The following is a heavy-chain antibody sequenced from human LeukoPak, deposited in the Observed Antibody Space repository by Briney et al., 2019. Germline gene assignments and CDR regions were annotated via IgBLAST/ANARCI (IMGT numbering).Heavy chain of an antibody. CDR2: ISWNSGSI. J-gene: IGHJ4*02. V-gene: IGHV3-9*01. Sequence: GGSLRLSCAASGFTFDDYAMHWVRQAPGKGLEWVSGISWNSGSIGYADSVKGRFTISRDNSKNTLYLQMNSLRAEDTAVYYCAKDPSYYSSSSYFDYWGQGTLVTVSS. D-gene: IGHD6-6*01. CDR3: AKDPSYYSSSSYFDY. CDR1: GFTFDDYA.